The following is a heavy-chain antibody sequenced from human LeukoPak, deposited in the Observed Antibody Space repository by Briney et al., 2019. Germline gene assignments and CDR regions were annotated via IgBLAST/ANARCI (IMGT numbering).Heavy chain of an antibody. Sequence: GRSLRLSCTTSGFTFSNYAMHWVRQAPGKGLEWVSSISSGSSYIYYADSVKGRFTISRDNAKNSLYLQMNSLRAEDTAVYYCARGDKSSGWYFFDYWGQGTLVTVSS. J-gene: IGHJ4*02. D-gene: IGHD6-19*01. CDR1: GFTFSNYA. V-gene: IGHV3-21*01. CDR2: ISSGSSYI. CDR3: ARGDKSSGWYFFDY.